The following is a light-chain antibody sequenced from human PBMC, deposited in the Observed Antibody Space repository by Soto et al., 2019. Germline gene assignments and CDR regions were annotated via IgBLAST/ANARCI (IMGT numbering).Light chain of an antibody. CDR2: SNN. CDR3: AAWDDSLNGRV. J-gene: IGLJ3*02. V-gene: IGLV1-44*01. Sequence: ELTQPPSASGTPGQGVTISCSGSSSNIGSNTVNWYQQLPGTAPKLLIYSNNQRPSGVPDRFSGSKSGTSASLAISGLQSEDEADYYCAAWDDSLNGRVFGGGTKLTLL. CDR1: SSNIGSNT.